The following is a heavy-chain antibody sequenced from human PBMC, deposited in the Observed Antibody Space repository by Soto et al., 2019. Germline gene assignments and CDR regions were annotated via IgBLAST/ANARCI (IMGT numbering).Heavy chain of an antibody. V-gene: IGHV3-21*01. CDR1: GFTFSSYS. CDR3: ARVGGYSSSSGAFDI. CDR2: ISSSSSYI. D-gene: IGHD6-6*01. J-gene: IGHJ3*02. Sequence: GGSLRLSCAASGFTFSSYSMNWVRQAPGKGLGWVSSISSSSSYIYYADSVKGRFTISRDNAKNSLYLQMNSLRAEDTAVYYCARVGGYSSSSGAFDIWGQGTMVTVSS.